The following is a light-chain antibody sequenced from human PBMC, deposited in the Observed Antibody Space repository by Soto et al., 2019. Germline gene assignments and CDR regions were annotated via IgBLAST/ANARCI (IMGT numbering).Light chain of an antibody. CDR2: TDN. V-gene: IGLV2-23*01. CDR3: SSYGGDTTYV. Sequence: QSALTQPASVSGSPGQSITISCTGSSSDVGSYKLVSWYQQYPGKAPKLIIYTDNKRSPGVSNRFSGSRSSNTASLTISGLQPEDEADYYCSSYGGDTTYVFGTGTKVTVL. CDR1: SSDVGSYKL. J-gene: IGLJ1*01.